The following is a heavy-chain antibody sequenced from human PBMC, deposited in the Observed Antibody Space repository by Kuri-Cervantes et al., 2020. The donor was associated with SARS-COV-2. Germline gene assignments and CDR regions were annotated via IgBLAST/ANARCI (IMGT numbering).Heavy chain of an antibody. J-gene: IGHJ4*02. CDR3: ARRLSLGSHFDY. D-gene: IGHD5/OR15-5a*01. CDR2: INPNSGGT. CDR1: GYTFTGYY. V-gene: IGHV1-2*02. Sequence: ASVKVSCKASGYTFTGYYMHWVRQAPGQGLEWMGWINPNSGGTNYAQKFQGRVTISVDTSKNQFSLKLSSVTAADTAVYYCARRLSLGSHFDYWGQGTLVTVSS.